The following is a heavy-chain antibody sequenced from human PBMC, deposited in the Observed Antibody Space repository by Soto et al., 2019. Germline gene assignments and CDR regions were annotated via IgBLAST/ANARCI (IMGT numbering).Heavy chain of an antibody. J-gene: IGHJ4*02. CDR1: GYTFTSYG. CDR2: ISAYNGNT. Sequence: ASVKVSCKASGYTFTSYGISWVRQAPGQGLEWMGWISAYNGNTNYAQKLQGRVTITRDTSASTAYMELSSLRSEDTAVYYCARAQNLEMATPWGQGTLVTVSS. V-gene: IGHV1-18*01. CDR3: ARAQNLEMATP. D-gene: IGHD5-12*01.